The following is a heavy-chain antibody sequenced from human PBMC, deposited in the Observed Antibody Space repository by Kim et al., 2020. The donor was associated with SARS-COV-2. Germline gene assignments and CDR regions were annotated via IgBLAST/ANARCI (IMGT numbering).Heavy chain of an antibody. D-gene: IGHD6-6*01. Sequence: SETLSLTCVAYVPSLRGYFWGWIRQPPGGGLEWIGEVNLSGYTNYNPSLVSRVSISRDTSRTRFSLTLTSVTAADAGVYYCARSPPLDSSGTESWFDPWGPGILVTVSS. CDR2: VNLSGYT. V-gene: IGHV4-34*01. J-gene: IGHJ5*02. CDR1: VPSLRGYF. CDR3: ARSPPLDSSGTESWFDP.